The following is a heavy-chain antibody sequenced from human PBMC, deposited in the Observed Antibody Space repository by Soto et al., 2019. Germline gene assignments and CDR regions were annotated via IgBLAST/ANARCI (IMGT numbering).Heavy chain of an antibody. Sequence: VQLVQSWAEVKKPGSSVKVYRKASGGTFSSDSISWVRQAPGQGLEWMGGIIPIFGTANYAQQFQGRVTITADESTSTAYMERSSLGSAAAAGYYCDRPHGIAEQDFDLWGQGTLVTVSS. CDR3: DRPHGIAEQDFDL. CDR1: GGTFSSDS. D-gene: IGHD6-13*01. J-gene: IGHJ3*01. CDR2: IIPIFGTA. V-gene: IGHV1-69*01.